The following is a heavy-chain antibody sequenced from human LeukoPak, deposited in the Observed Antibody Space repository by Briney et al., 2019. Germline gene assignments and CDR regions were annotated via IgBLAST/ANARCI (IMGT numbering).Heavy chain of an antibody. D-gene: IGHD2-21*02. J-gene: IGHJ4*02. Sequence: GGSLRLSCAASGFTFSSYSMNWVRQAPGKGLEWVSVIYSGGSTYYADSVKGRVTISRDNSKNTLYLQMNSLRAEDTAVYYCAREKPYCGGDCYTIDYWGQGTLVTVSS. CDR3: AREKPYCGGDCYTIDY. CDR1: GFTFSSYS. V-gene: IGHV3-66*01. CDR2: IYSGGST.